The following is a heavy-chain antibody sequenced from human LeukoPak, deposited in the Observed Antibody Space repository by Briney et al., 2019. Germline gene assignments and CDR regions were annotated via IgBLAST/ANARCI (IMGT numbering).Heavy chain of an antibody. Sequence: GGSLRLSCAASGFTFSDHYMSWIRQAPGKGLEWVSYISSSGSTIYYADSVKGRFTISRDNAKNSLYLQMNSLRAEDTAVYYCARDIVVVIAAKYYYYGMDVWGQGTTVTVSS. CDR1: GFTFSDHY. CDR2: ISSSGSTI. V-gene: IGHV3-11*01. J-gene: IGHJ6*02. D-gene: IGHD2-15*01. CDR3: ARDIVVVIAAKYYYYGMDV.